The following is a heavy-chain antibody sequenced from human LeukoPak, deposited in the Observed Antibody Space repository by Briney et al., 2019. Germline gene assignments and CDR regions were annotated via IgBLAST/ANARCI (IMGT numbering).Heavy chain of an antibody. CDR2: IYWNDEK. V-gene: IGHV2-5*01. Sequence: SGPTLVNPTQPLTLTCTFSGFSLTTGGGAVGWLRRPPGKALEWLALIYWNDEKRYSPSLGSRLTVTKDTSKNQVVLTMTNMDPEDTATYYCVHDKDYRMVVWGQGTTVTVSS. D-gene: IGHD3-16*02. CDR3: VHDKDYRMVV. CDR1: GFSLTTGGGA. J-gene: IGHJ6*02.